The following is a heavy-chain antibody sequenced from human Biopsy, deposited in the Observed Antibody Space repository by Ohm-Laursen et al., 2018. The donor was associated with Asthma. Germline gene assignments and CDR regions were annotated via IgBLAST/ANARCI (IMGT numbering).Heavy chain of an antibody. CDR2: IHNSGNT. CDR3: ARGQGRGIQLWSLDP. CDR1: GGSIGSDY. V-gene: IGHV4-59*01. J-gene: IGHJ5*02. Sequence: PSETLPLTCTVSGGSIGSDYWSWLRQSPGKGLEWIGYIHNSGNTNYNPSLKGRVTISLDTSKNHFSLRLSFVTAADTAVYFCARGQGRGIQLWSLDPWGQGILVTVSS. D-gene: IGHD5-18*01.